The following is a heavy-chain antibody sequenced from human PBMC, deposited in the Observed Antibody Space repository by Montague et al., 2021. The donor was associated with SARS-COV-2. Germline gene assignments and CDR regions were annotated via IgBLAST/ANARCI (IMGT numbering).Heavy chain of an antibody. V-gene: IGHV1-8*02. Sequence: SVKVSCKASGYSFSTYDINWLRQAPGQGLEWIGWVNPNSGNTGYAQQFKGRVTMTRDASISTAYMELSSLTSDDTAVYFCTRDQSHPVRYFDLWGRGTLVTVSS. CDR1: GYSFSTYD. CDR2: VNPNSGNT. CDR3: TRDQSHPVRYFDL. D-gene: IGHD6-6*01. J-gene: IGHJ2*01.